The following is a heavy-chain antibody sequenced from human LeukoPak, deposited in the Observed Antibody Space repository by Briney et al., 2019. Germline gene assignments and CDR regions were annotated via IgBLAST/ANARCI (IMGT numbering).Heavy chain of an antibody. D-gene: IGHD3-9*01. J-gene: IGHJ5*02. Sequence: PSETLSLTCAVYGGSFSGYYWSWIRQPPGKGLEWIGEINHSGSTNYNPSLKSRVTISVDTSKNQFSLKLSSVTAADTAVYYCARGPISRYFDWLLSEPTGWFDPWGQGTLVTVSS. CDR2: INHSGST. V-gene: IGHV4-34*01. CDR3: ARGPISRYFDWLLSEPTGWFDP. CDR1: GGSFSGYY.